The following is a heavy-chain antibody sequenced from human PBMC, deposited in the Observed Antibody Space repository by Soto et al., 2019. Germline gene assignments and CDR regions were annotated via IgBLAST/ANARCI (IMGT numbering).Heavy chain of an antibody. Sequence: SETLSLTCAVSGVSISSGNWWTWVRQTPQRGLEYIGEIFHDGTANYYPSFERRVAISVDTSKNQFSLKLTSVTAADTAIYFCARLVYDTRLNYMYFDPWGQGALVTVSS. V-gene: IGHV4-4*02. CDR3: ARLVYDTRLNYMYFDP. J-gene: IGHJ4*02. D-gene: IGHD2-8*01. CDR1: GVSISSGNW. CDR2: IFHDGTA.